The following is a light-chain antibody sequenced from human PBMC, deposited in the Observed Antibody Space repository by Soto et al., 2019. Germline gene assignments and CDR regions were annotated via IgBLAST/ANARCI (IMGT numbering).Light chain of an antibody. CDR3: QQRSNWPRT. Sequence: EIVLTQSPATLSLSPGERATLSCRASQTINNYLAWYQQKPGQAPRLLIYDASNRATGIPAKFSGSGSGTDFTLTISSLEPEDFAVYYCQQRSNWPRTFGQGTKVEIK. CDR1: QTINNY. J-gene: IGKJ1*01. V-gene: IGKV3-11*01. CDR2: DAS.